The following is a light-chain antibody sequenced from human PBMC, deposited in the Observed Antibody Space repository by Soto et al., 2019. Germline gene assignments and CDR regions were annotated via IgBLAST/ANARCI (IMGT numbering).Light chain of an antibody. CDR3: QKYNSAPRT. J-gene: IGKJ1*01. CDR1: KGISNY. V-gene: IGKV1-27*01. CDR2: AAS. Sequence: DIQMTQSPSSLSASVGDRVTITCRASKGISNYLAWYQQKPGKVPKLLIYAASTLQSGVPSRFSGSGSGTDFTLTISRRQPEDVATYYGQKYNSAPRTVGQGTRVEIK.